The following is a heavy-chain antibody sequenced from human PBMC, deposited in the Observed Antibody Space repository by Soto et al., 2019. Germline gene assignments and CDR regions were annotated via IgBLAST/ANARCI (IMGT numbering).Heavy chain of an antibody. J-gene: IGHJ5*02. CDR1: GGSISNVGYF. D-gene: IGHD2-2*01. CDR3: ARVMAAMQNWLDP. V-gene: IGHV4-30-4*01. Sequence: QVQLQESGPGLVKPSQTLSLTCTVSGGSISNVGYFWSWIRQPPGKGLEWIGFIYHTGTTYYNSSLGSLVSISRDTSKSQFSLKWNSVTAADTAVYYCARVMAAMQNWLDPWGQGTLVTVSP. CDR2: IYHTGTT.